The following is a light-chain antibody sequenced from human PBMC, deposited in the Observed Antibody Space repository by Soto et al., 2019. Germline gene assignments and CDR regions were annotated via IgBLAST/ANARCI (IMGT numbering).Light chain of an antibody. CDR1: SSDVGGYNY. CDR2: EVS. CDR3: SSYAGTLYV. Sequence: QSVLTQPPSASGSPGQSVTISCTGTSSDVGGYNYVSWYQQHPGKAPKLMIYEVSKRPSGVPDRFSGSKSGNTASLTVSGLQAEDEADYYCSSYAGTLYVFGTGTKVTVX. J-gene: IGLJ1*01. V-gene: IGLV2-8*01.